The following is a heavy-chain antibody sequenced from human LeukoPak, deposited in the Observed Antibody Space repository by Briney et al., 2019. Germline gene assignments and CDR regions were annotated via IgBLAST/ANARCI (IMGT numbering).Heavy chain of an antibody. CDR3: ARLQDWNDAFDI. J-gene: IGHJ3*02. CDR1: GGSISTYY. D-gene: IGHD1-1*01. Sequence: SETLSLTCTVSGGSISTYYWSWIRQPPGKGLEWIGYIYYSGSTNYNPSLKSRVTISVDTSKNQFSLKLSSVTAADTAVYYCARLQDWNDAFDIWGQGTMVTVSS. CDR2: IYYSGST. V-gene: IGHV4-59*08.